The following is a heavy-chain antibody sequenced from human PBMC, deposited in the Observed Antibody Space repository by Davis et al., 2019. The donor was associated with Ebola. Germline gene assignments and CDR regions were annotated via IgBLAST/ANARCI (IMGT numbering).Heavy chain of an antibody. CDR3: ARSIVGAGCLDY. CDR1: GFTFSSSW. V-gene: IGHV3-7*03. D-gene: IGHD3-10*01. CDR2: IRHDDNEK. Sequence: PGGSLRLSCVASGFTFSSSWMHWARHAPGKGLEWVAGIRHDDNEKRYVDSVKGRFTISRDTAKNSVFLQMNSLRPEDTAVYYCARSIVGAGCLDYRGQGTLATVSS. J-gene: IGHJ4*02.